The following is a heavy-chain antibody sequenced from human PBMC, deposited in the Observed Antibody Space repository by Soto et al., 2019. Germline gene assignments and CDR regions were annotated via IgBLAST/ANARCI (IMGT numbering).Heavy chain of an antibody. V-gene: IGHV1-18*01. CDR3: ARDHVVPAAIGSYYYYYGMDV. CDR2: ISAYNGNT. D-gene: IGHD2-2*02. CDR1: GYTFTSYG. Sequence: ASVKVSCKASGYTFTSYGISWVRQAPGQGLEWMGWISAYNGNTNYAQKLQGRVTMTTDTSTSTAYMELRSLRSDDTAVYYCARDHVVPAAIGSYYYYYGMDVWGQGTTVTVS. J-gene: IGHJ6*02.